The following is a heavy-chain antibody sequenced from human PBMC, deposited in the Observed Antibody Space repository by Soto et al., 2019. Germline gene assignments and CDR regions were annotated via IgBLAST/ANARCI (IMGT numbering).Heavy chain of an antibody. D-gene: IGHD3-10*01. J-gene: IGHJ4*02. Sequence: QVQLVQSGAEVEKPRASVKVSCKTSGYFFTSHFIHWVRLAPGRGLEWMGRINPNNGDTNSPQKFQGRVTMTTDTSISTASMEMSGLRSDYPALYYCAREITYGGGSFSLGSWGQGTLVTVSS. CDR2: INPNNGDT. CDR1: GYFFTSHF. V-gene: IGHV1-2*06. CDR3: AREITYGGGSFSLGS.